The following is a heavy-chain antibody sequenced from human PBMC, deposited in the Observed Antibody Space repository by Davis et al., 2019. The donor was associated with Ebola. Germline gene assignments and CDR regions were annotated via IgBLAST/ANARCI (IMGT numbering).Heavy chain of an antibody. CDR1: GGSISSYY. D-gene: IGHD2-15*01. J-gene: IGHJ4*02. Sequence: MPSETLSLTCTVSGGSISSYYWSWIRQPPGKGLEWLGYIYYSGSTNYNPSLKSRVTISVDTSKNQFSLKLSSVTAADTAVYYCASLLGYCSGGSCYGGWGQGTLVTVSS. CDR2: IYYSGST. CDR3: ASLLGYCSGGSCYGG. V-gene: IGHV4-59*08.